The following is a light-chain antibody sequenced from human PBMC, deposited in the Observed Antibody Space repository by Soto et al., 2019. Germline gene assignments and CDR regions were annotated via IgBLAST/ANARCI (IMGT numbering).Light chain of an antibody. V-gene: IGKV1-12*01. CDR3: QQANRFPLT. CDR1: QGISSW. Sequence: DIRMTQPPPSLSASVGGRVAIPCRQSQGISSWLAWYQQKPGKAPKLLIYAASNLQSGVPSRFSGSGSGTDFTLTISSLQSEDFGSYYCQQANRFPLTFGGGTKVDIK. CDR2: AAS. J-gene: IGKJ4*01.